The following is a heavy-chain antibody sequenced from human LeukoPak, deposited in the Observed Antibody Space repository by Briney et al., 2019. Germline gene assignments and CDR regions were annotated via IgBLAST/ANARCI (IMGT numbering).Heavy chain of an antibody. J-gene: IGHJ6*02. V-gene: IGHV3-30*18. Sequence: GGSLRLSCAASGFTFSTYGMFWVRQAPGKGLEWVAVVSYDGSNRYYAESLKGRFTTTRDNSKNTLYLQMNSLRVDDTAVYYCAKDGQELVKWFYDYGMDVWGQGTTVTVSS. CDR3: AKDGQELVKWFYDYGMDV. CDR2: VSYDGSNR. CDR1: GFTFSTYG. D-gene: IGHD1-7*01.